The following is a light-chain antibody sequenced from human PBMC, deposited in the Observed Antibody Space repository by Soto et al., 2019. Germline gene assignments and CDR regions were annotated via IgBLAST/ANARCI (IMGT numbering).Light chain of an antibody. CDR1: QSVTATY. J-gene: IGKJ2*01. CDR2: GAS. V-gene: IGKV3-20*01. CDR3: HQYGVSSGT. Sequence: EIVLTQPPGTLSLSPGERATLSCRASQSVTATYLAWYQQKPGQAPRLLIYGASTRATGIPDRFSGSGSGTDFTLTISSLEPEDFAVYYCHQYGVSSGTFGQGTNLEIK.